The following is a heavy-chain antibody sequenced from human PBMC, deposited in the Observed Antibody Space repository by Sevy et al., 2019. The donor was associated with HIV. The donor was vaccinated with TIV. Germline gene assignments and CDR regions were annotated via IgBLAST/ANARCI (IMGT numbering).Heavy chain of an antibody. Sequence: ASVKVSCKASADTFTAYYMHWVRQAPGQGLEWMGWINPNSGDTSYAQKFQGRVTMTTDTSISTAYMDLTRLGSDDTAGYYCARGGGIFGGGGWIDPWGQGTLVTVSS. D-gene: IGHD3-3*01. CDR3: ARGGGIFGGGGWIDP. CDR2: INPNSGDT. V-gene: IGHV1-2*02. J-gene: IGHJ5*02. CDR1: ADTFTAYY.